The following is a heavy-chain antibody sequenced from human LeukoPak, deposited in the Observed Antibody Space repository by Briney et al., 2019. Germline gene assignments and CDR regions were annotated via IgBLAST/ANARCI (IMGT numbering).Heavy chain of an antibody. D-gene: IGHD2/OR15-2a*01. J-gene: IGHJ3*01. V-gene: IGHV3-11*03. CDR2: ISNGATYT. CDR1: GFTFSSYA. Sequence: PGGSLRLSCAASGFTFSSYAMSWVRQAPGKGLEWISCISNGATYTKYADSVKGRFTISRDNAKSSLYLQMSSLRAEDTAVYYCARTFNPGKWGQGTLVTVSS. CDR3: ARTFNPGK.